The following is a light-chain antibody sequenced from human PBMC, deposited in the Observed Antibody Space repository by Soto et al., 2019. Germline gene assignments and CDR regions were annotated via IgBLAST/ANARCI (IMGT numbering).Light chain of an antibody. CDR3: QQYQSYSET. J-gene: IGKJ1*01. V-gene: IGKV1-5*01. Sequence: DIQMTQSPSTLSASVGDRVTITCRASQSVSTRLAWYQQKPGKAPKLLIYDASSLQTGVPSRFSGSRSGAEFTLTISSLQPDDFATYYCQQYQSYSETFGHGTKVEIK. CDR1: QSVSTR. CDR2: DAS.